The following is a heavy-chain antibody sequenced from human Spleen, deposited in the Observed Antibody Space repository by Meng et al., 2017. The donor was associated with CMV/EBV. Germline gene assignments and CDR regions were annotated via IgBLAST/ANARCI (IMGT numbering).Heavy chain of an antibody. CDR1: GFTFDDYA. Sequence: GGSLRLSCVVFGFTFDDYAMHWVRQAPGKGLEWVSGISWNSRKLDYADSVKGRFTISRDNAKNSMYLQMNSLRPEDKAIYFCVKDTGVVVPAPHQGFDYWGQGALVTVSS. J-gene: IGHJ4*02. CDR3: VKDTGVVVPAPHQGFDY. CDR2: ISWNSRKL. D-gene: IGHD2-2*01. V-gene: IGHV3-9*01.